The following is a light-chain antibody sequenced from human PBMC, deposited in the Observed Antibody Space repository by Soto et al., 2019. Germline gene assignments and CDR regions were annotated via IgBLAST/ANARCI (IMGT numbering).Light chain of an antibody. Sequence: DIQMTQSPSTLSASVGDRVTITCRASQSIGTWLAWYQERLGKAPKLLIYKASSLESGVPSRFSGSGSGTEFTLTISSLQPDDFATYYCQQYNSYSPYTFGQGTKLEIK. CDR1: QSIGTW. V-gene: IGKV1-5*03. CDR3: QQYNSYSPYT. J-gene: IGKJ2*01. CDR2: KAS.